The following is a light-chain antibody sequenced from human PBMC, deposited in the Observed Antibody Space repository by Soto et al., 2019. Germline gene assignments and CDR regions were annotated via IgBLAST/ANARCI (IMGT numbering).Light chain of an antibody. CDR2: GAS. V-gene: IGKV3-15*01. J-gene: IGKJ2*01. CDR1: QSVSSN. CDR3: QQYDQWYT. Sequence: EVVMTQSPASLSVSPGERATLSCRASQSVSSNLAWYQQKPGQAPRLLIYGASTRATGIPARFSGSGSGTEFTLTISSLQSEDSSVYYCQQYDQWYTFGQGTKLEIK.